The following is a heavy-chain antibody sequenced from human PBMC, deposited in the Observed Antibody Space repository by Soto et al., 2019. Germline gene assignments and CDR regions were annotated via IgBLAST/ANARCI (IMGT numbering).Heavy chain of an antibody. J-gene: IGHJ6*02. CDR1: GASISSVN. V-gene: IGHV4-4*07. CDR2: LNIAGTI. D-gene: IGHD2-2*01. CDR3: AREGCSSTSCYPPYYYYGMDV. Sequence: PSETLSLTCSVSGASISSVNWNWFRQPAGKGPEWVGRLNIAGTINCNPSLKSRITMSMDTSKNQISLHLRSVTAADTAVYYCAREGCSSTSCYPPYYYYGMDVWGQGTTVTVSS.